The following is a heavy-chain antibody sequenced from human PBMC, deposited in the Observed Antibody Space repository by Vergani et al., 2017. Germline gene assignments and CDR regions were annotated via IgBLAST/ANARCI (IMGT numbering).Heavy chain of an antibody. CDR2: IHYSENT. J-gene: IGHJ5*02. CDR1: FDSIRNLY. CDR3: ASDTHSGQRADR. D-gene: IGHD6-19*01. V-gene: IGHV4-59*11. Sequence: QVQLQESGPGLVKSSETLYLTCSVSFDSIRNLYCNLIRQPPGKGLEWIGSIHYSENTNYNPSLKTRVTISVDTSKNQFSLTLTSVTAADTAVYYCASDTHSGQRADRWGQGILVTVTS.